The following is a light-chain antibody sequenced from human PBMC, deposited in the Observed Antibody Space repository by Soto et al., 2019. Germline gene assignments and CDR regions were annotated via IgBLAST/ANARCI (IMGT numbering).Light chain of an antibody. V-gene: IGKV3-15*01. CDR3: QQYYDWPPFT. CDR2: GAS. CDR1: QSVSTS. J-gene: IGKJ5*01. Sequence: EIVMTQSPATLSVSPGERATLSCRASQSVSTSLAWYQQKPGQAPRLLIYGASTRASSTPARFSGSGSGTEFTLTISSLQSEDFAVYHCQQYYDWPPFTFGQGTRLEIK.